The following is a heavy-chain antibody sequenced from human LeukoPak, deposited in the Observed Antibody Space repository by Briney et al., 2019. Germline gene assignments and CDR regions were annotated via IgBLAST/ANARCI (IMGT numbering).Heavy chain of an antibody. J-gene: IGHJ4*02. D-gene: IGHD1/OR15-1a*01. Sequence: GRSLRLSCAASGFTFSSYAMHWVRQAPGKGLEWVAVISYDGSNKYYADSVKGRFTISRDNSKNTLYLQMNSLRAEDTAVYYCARGNTGEALGYWGQGTLVTVSS. CDR1: GFTFSSYA. CDR3: ARGNTGEALGY. V-gene: IGHV3-30-3*01. CDR2: ISYDGSNK.